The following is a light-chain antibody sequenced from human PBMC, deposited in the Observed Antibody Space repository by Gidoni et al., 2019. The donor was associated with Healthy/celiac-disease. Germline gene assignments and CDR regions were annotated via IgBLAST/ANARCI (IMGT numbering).Light chain of an antibody. CDR3: QQSSNWPLT. V-gene: IGKV3-11*01. CDR1: QSVSSY. CDR2: DAS. Sequence: ELVFTPSPATLSLSPGERATLSCRASQSVSSYLAWYQQKPGQAPRLLIYDASNRATGIPARFSGSGSGTDFTLTISSLEPEDFAVYYCQQSSNWPLTFGGGTKVEIK. J-gene: IGKJ4*01.